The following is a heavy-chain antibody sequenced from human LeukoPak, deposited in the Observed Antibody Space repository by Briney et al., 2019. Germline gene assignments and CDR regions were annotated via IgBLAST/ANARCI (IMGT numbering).Heavy chain of an antibody. J-gene: IGHJ4*02. CDR3: ARSGTSSYGSGSPDY. Sequence: SETLSLTCTVSGGSISSSSYYWGWIRQPPGKGLEWIGSIYYSGSTNYNPSLKSRVTISVDTSKNQFSLKLSSVTAADTAVYYCARSGTSSYGSGSPDYWGQGTLVTVSS. CDR1: GGSISSSSYY. CDR2: IYYSGST. D-gene: IGHD3-10*01. V-gene: IGHV4-39*01.